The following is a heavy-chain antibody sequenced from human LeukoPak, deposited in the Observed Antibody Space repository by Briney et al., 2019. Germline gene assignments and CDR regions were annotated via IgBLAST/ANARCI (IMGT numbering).Heavy chain of an antibody. CDR2: INAGNGNT. CDR3: AKDYDSSANGAFDI. D-gene: IGHD3-22*01. CDR1: GYTFTSYA. Sequence: ASVKVSCKASGYTFTSYAMHWVRQAPGQRLEWMGWINAGNGNTKYSQKFQGRVTITRDTSASTAYMELSSLRSEDTAVYYCAKDYDSSANGAFDIWGQGTMVTVSS. V-gene: IGHV1-3*01. J-gene: IGHJ3*02.